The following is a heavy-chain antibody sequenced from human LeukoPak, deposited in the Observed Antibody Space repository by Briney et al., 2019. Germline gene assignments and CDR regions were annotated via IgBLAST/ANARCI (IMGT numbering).Heavy chain of an antibody. Sequence: ASVKVSCKASGYTCTSYGISWVRQAPGQGLEWMGLINPTGGSTGYAQKFQGRVTMTRDMSTSTDYMELSSLRSEDTAIYYCARHVGYCSGGSCYSNAFDIWGQGTMVTVSS. J-gene: IGHJ3*02. CDR1: GYTCTSYG. V-gene: IGHV1-46*01. D-gene: IGHD2-15*01. CDR2: INPTGGST. CDR3: ARHVGYCSGGSCYSNAFDI.